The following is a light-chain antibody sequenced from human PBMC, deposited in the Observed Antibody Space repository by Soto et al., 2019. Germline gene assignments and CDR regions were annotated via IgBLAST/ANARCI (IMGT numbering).Light chain of an antibody. CDR2: EVS. CDR3: SSYTSSTTLAV. Sequence: QSALTQPASVSGSPGQSITISCTGTSSDVGGFNYVSWYQQHAGKAPKLLIYEVSNRPSGVSNRFSGSKSGNTASLTISGLQADDEADYYCSSYTSSTTLAVFGGGTKLTVL. CDR1: SSDVGGFNY. J-gene: IGLJ2*01. V-gene: IGLV2-14*01.